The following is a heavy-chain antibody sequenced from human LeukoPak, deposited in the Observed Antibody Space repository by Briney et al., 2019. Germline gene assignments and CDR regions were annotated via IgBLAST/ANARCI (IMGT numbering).Heavy chain of an antibody. D-gene: IGHD1-14*01. CDR2: IYTSGST. CDR1: GGSISSYY. V-gene: IGHV4-4*07. Sequence: SETLSLTCTVSGGSISSYYWSWIRQPAGKGLEWIGRIYTSGSTIYNPSLKSRVTMSVDASKNQFSLKLSSVTAADTAVYYCARGRYESTRLSAYYYYYMDVWGKGTTVTVSS. CDR3: ARGRYESTRLSAYYYYYMDV. J-gene: IGHJ6*03.